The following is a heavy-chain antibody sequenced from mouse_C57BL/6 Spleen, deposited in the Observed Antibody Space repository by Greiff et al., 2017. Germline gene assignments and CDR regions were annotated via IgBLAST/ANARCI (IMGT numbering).Heavy chain of an antibody. Sequence: VHVKQSGAELVRPGASVKLSCTASGFNIKDDYMHWVKQRPEQGLEWIGWIDPENGDTEYASKFQGKATITADTSSNTAYLQLSSLTSEDTAVYYCTSDGYRFAYWGQGTLVTVSA. D-gene: IGHD2-3*01. J-gene: IGHJ3*01. CDR2: IDPENGDT. CDR3: TSDGYRFAY. CDR1: GFNIKDDY. V-gene: IGHV14-4*01.